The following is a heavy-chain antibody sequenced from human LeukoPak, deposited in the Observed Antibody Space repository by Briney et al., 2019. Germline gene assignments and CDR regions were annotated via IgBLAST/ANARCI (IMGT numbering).Heavy chain of an antibody. V-gene: IGHV3-23*01. J-gene: IGHJ4*02. CDR3: AKDSGTYYKDFDY. CDR2: FDGTT. D-gene: IGHD1-26*01. CDR1: GFTFSSYA. Sequence: GGSLRLSCAASGFTFSSYAMSWVRQAPGKGLEWVSTFDGTTYYADSVKGRFTISRDNSKNTLYLVMNSLRAEDTAVYYCAKDSGTYYKDFDYWGQGTLDTVSS.